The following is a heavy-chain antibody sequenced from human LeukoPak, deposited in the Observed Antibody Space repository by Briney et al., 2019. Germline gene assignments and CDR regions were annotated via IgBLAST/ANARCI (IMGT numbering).Heavy chain of an antibody. CDR3: AKDQIAVAGRYFDY. Sequence: PGGSLRLSCAASGFTFSSYGMYWVRQAPGKGLGWVAVISYDGSNKYYADSVKGRFTISRDNSKNTLYLQMNSLRAEDTAVYYCAKDQIAVAGRYFDYWGQGTLVTVSS. V-gene: IGHV3-30*18. J-gene: IGHJ4*02. D-gene: IGHD6-19*01. CDR2: ISYDGSNK. CDR1: GFTFSSYG.